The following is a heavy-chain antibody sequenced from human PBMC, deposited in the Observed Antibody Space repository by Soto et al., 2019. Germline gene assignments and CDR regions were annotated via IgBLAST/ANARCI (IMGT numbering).Heavy chain of an antibody. CDR1: GFTFSSYA. V-gene: IGHV3-30-3*01. CDR2: ISYDGSNK. Sequence: GGSLRLSCAASGFTFSSYAMHWVRQAPGKGLEWVAVISYDGSNKYYADSVKGRFTISRDNSKNTLYLQMNSLRAEDTAVYYCARDRGPVTCPVYYYSGMDVWGQGTTVTVSS. CDR3: ARDRGPVTCPVYYYSGMDV. J-gene: IGHJ6*02. D-gene: IGHD2-15*01.